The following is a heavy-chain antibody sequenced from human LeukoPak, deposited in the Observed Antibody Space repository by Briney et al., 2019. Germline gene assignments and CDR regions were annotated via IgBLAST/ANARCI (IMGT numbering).Heavy chain of an antibody. CDR3: ARSTGPFDY. Sequence: SETLSLTCTVSGGSISSSSYYWGWIRQPPGKGLEWFGSIYYSGSTYHNPPLKSPVTISVDTSKNHFSLKLSSVTAADTAVYYCARSTGPFDYWGQGTLVTVSS. CDR1: GGSISSSSYY. V-gene: IGHV4-39*01. J-gene: IGHJ4*02. CDR2: IYYSGST. D-gene: IGHD1-1*01.